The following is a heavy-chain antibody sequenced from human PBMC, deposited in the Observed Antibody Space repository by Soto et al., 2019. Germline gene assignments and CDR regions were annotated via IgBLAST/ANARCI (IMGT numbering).Heavy chain of an antibody. V-gene: IGHV1-18*04. CDR3: ARDLPRYYYDSSGYYYAPNWFDP. D-gene: IGHD3-22*01. J-gene: IGHJ5*02. CDR1: GYTFTSYG. Sequence: ASVKVSCKASGYTFTSYGISWVRQAPGQGLEWMGWISAYNGNTNYAQKLQGRVTMTTDTSTSTAYMELRSLRSDDTAVYYCARDLPRYYYDSSGYYYAPNWFDPWGQGTLVTVSS. CDR2: ISAYNGNT.